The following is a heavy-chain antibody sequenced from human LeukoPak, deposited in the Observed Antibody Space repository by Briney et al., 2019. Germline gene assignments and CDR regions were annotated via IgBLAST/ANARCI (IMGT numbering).Heavy chain of an antibody. D-gene: IGHD5-24*01. J-gene: IGHJ2*01. CDR1: GGSISSGGYY. CDR2: IYYSGST. V-gene: IGHV4-31*03. Sequence: TSETLSLTCTVSGGSISSGGYYWSWIRQHSGTGLEWIGYIYYSGSTYYNPSLKSRVTISVDTSKNQFSLKLSSVTAADTAVYYCARPARRDGYAWYFDLWGRGTLVTVSS. CDR3: ARPARRDGYAWYFDL.